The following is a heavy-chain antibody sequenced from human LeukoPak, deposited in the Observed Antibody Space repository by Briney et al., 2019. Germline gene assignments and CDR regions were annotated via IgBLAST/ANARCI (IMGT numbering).Heavy chain of an antibody. CDR3: ARDIADERDY. CDR2: ISSSSSYI. D-gene: IGHD6-13*01. Sequence: GGSLRLSCAASGFIFSSYWMSWVRQAPGKGLEWVSSISSSSSYIYYADSVKGRFTISRDNAKNSLYLQMNSLRADDTAVYYCARDIADERDYWGQGTLVTVSS. CDR1: GFIFSSYW. V-gene: IGHV3-21*01. J-gene: IGHJ4*02.